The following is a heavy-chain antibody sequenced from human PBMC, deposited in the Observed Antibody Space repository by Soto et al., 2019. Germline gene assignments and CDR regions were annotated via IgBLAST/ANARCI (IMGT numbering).Heavy chain of an antibody. V-gene: IGHV4-59*01. CDR2: IYYSGST. J-gene: IGHJ3*02. CDR1: GGSISSYY. D-gene: IGHD4-17*01. CDR3: ARHDYGDYLGPALGAFDI. Sequence: QVQLQESGPGLVKPSETLSLTCTVSGGSISSYYWSWIRQPPGKGLEWIGYIYYSGSTNYNPSLKSRVTISVDTSKNQFSLKLSSVTAADTAVYYCARHDYGDYLGPALGAFDIWGQGTMVTVSS.